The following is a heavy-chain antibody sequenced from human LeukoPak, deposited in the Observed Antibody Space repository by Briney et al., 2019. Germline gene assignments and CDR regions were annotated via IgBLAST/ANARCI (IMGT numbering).Heavy chain of an antibody. J-gene: IGHJ4*02. D-gene: IGHD3-16*02. Sequence: SETLSLTCAVYGWSFSGYYWSWIRKPPGKGLEWIGEINHSGSTNYNPSPKSRVTISVDTSKNQFSLKLSSVTAADTAVYYCARRRLEILWGSYRYPPYYFDYWGQGTLVTVSS. CDR1: GWSFSGYY. CDR3: ARRRLEILWGSYRYPPYYFDY. V-gene: IGHV4-34*01. CDR2: INHSGST.